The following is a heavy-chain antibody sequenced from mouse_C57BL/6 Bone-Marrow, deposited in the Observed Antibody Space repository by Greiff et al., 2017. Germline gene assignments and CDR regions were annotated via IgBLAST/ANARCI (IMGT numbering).Heavy chain of an antibody. D-gene: IGHD1-1*01. CDR1: GFNIKDDY. V-gene: IGHV14-4*01. CDR3: GYGNGMDY. Sequence: EVQLQQSEAELVRPGASVKLSCTASGFNIKDDYMHWVKQRPEQGLAWIGWIDPENGDTEYASKFQGKATITADTASNTAYLQLSSLTSEDTAVYYCGYGNGMDYWGQGTSVTVSS. J-gene: IGHJ4*01. CDR2: IDPENGDT.